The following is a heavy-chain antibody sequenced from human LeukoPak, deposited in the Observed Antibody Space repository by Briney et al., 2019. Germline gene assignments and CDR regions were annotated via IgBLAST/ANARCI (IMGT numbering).Heavy chain of an antibody. V-gene: IGHV4-38-2*02. D-gene: IGHD2-15*01. J-gene: IGHJ5*02. Sequence: HPSETLSLTCTVSGYSISSGYYWGWIRQPPGKGLEWIGYIYYSGSTYYNPSLKSRVTISVDTSKNQFSLKLSSVTAADTAVYYCARGTGFCSGGSCYANWFDPWGQGTLVTVSS. CDR2: IYYSGST. CDR3: ARGTGFCSGGSCYANWFDP. CDR1: GYSISSGYY.